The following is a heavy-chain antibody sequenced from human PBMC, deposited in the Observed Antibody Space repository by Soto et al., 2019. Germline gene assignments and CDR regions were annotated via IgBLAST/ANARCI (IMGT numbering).Heavy chain of an antibody. J-gene: IGHJ5*01. D-gene: IGHD5-12*01. V-gene: IGHV3-23*01. Sequence: GGSLRLSCAASGFTLNSFAIMSWVRQAPGQGLEWVSSLSGSGGTTYYADSVKDRFTISRDISENTLYLQMNSLRADDTAVYYCAKDRGYSGYDNWFDSWGQGTLVTVSS. CDR2: LSGSGGTT. CDR3: AKDRGYSGYDNWFDS. CDR1: GFTLNSFA.